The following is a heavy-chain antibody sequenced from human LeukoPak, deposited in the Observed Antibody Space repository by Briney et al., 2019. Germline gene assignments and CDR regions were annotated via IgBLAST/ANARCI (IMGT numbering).Heavy chain of an antibody. CDR3: AGGYCSSTSCTDY. CDR2: ISSSGSTI. CDR1: GFTFSDYY. Sequence: GGSLRLSCAASGFTFSDYYMSWIRQAPGKGLEWVSYISSSGSTIYYADSVKGRFTISRDNAKNSLYLQMNSLRAEDTAVYYCAGGYCSSTSCTDYWGQGTLVTVSS. D-gene: IGHD2-2*01. V-gene: IGHV3-11*04. J-gene: IGHJ4*02.